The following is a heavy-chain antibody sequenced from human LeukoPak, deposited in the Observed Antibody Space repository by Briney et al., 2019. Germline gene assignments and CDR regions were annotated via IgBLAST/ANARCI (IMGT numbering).Heavy chain of an antibody. CDR2: IYYSGST. J-gene: IGHJ4*02. D-gene: IGHD3-22*01. CDR3: ARHDNSGYYEFDY. Sequence: TASETLSLTCTVSGGSISSSSYYWGWIRQPPGKGLEWIGSIYYSGSTYYNPSLKSRVTISVDTSKNQFSLKLSSVTAADTAVYYCARHDNSGYYEFDYWGQGTLVTVSS. CDR1: GGSISSSSYY. V-gene: IGHV4-39*01.